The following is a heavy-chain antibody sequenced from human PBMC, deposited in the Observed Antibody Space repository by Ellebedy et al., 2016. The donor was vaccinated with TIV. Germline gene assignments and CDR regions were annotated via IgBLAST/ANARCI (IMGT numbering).Heavy chain of an antibody. CDR3: ARDLEQWHPGIPDY. J-gene: IGHJ4*02. D-gene: IGHD6-19*01. CDR2: IIPIFGTA. CDR1: GYTFTSYD. Sequence: SVKVSXXASGYTFTSYDINWVRQATGQGLEWMGGIIPIFGTANYAQKFQGRVTITADESTSTAYMELSSLRSEDTAVYYCARDLEQWHPGIPDYWGQGTLVTVSS. V-gene: IGHV1-69*13.